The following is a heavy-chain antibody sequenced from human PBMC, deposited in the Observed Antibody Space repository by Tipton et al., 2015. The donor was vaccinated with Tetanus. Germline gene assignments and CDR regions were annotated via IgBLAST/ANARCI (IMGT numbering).Heavy chain of an antibody. J-gene: IGHJ5*02. D-gene: IGHD6-6*01. CDR2: IFPDDSDT. CDR3: ARMYSTSSPFDP. V-gene: IGHV5-51*01. Sequence: MQLVQSGADVKKPGESLKISCKASGYRFTSHWIGWVRQMPGKGLEWMGMIFPDDSDTRYSPSFQGHLTFSVDKSTSTVYLQWSSLKASAPAMYFCARMYSTSSPFDPWGQGTLVAVSS. CDR1: GYRFTSHW.